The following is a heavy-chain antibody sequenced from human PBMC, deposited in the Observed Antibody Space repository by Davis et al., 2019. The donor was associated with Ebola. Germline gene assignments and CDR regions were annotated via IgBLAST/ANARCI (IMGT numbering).Heavy chain of an antibody. CDR3: ARGVDSGSYYGAFDI. Sequence: ALVKVSCKASGYTFTDYYMHWVRQAPGQGLEWMGWINPNSGGTNYAQKFQGRVTMTRDTSINTAYMELSRLRSDDTAVYYCARGVDSGSYYGAFDIWGQGTMVTVSS. CDR1: GYTFTDYY. D-gene: IGHD1-26*01. CDR2: INPNSGGT. J-gene: IGHJ3*02. V-gene: IGHV1-2*02.